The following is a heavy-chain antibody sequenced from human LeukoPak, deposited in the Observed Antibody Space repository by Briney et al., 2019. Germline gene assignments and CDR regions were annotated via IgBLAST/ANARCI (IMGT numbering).Heavy chain of an antibody. CDR2: INHSGNT. CDR1: GGSFSGYY. D-gene: IGHD6-13*01. Sequence: PSGTLSLTCAVYGGSFSGYYWSWIRQPPGKGLECIGEINHSGNTNYNPSLKSRVTILVDTSKNQFSLKLSSVTAADTAVYYCARAAGYSSSWYSGGYWYFDLWGRGTLVTVSS. CDR3: ARAAGYSSSWYSGGYWYFDL. J-gene: IGHJ2*01. V-gene: IGHV4-34*01.